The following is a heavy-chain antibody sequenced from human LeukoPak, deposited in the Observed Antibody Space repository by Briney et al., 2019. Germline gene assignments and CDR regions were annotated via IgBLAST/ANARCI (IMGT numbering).Heavy chain of an antibody. J-gene: IGHJ4*02. CDR2: ISAYNGNT. CDR1: GYTFTSYG. CDR3: ARDPKYYYGSGSPGDY. Sequence: ASVTVSCKASGYTFTSYGISWVRQAPGQGLERMGWISAYNGNTNYAQKLQGRVTITTDTSTSTAYMELRSLRSDDTAVYYCARDPKYYYGSGSPGDYWGQGTLVTVSS. D-gene: IGHD3-10*01. V-gene: IGHV1-18*04.